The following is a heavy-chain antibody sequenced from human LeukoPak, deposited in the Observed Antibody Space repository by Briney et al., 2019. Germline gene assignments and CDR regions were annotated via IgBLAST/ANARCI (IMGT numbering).Heavy chain of an antibody. J-gene: IGHJ4*02. Sequence: SVTVSCTASGGTFSSYAISWVRQPPRQGLEWMGRIIPILGIANYAQKFQGRVTITADKSTSTAYRELSSLRSEDTAVYYCAREPPMVRGVAYCVEYWGQGNLVTVSS. CDR2: IIPILGIA. CDR3: AREPPMVRGVAYCVEY. D-gene: IGHD3-10*01. CDR1: GGTFSSYA. V-gene: IGHV1-69*04.